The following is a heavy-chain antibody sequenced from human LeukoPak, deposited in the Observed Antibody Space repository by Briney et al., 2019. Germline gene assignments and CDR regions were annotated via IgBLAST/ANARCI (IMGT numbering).Heavy chain of an antibody. D-gene: IGHD6-19*01. CDR2: ISGSGGST. J-gene: IGHJ6*03. CDR3: AKGLYSSGRGYYYYMDV. V-gene: IGHV3-23*01. CDR1: GFTFSNSW. Sequence: PGGSLRLSCAASGFTFSNSWMHWVRQAPGKGLEWVSSISGSGGSTYYADSVKGRFTISRDNFENTLYVQMNSLRADDTAVYYCAKGLYSSGRGYYYYMDVWGKGTTVAVSS.